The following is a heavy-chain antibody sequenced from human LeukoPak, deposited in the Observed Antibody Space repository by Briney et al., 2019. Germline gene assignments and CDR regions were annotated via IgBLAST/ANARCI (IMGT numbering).Heavy chain of an antibody. J-gene: IGHJ4*02. CDR2: IYYNGST. V-gene: IGHV4-59*01. CDR3: ARGSGDYDYFDY. D-gene: IGHD4-17*01. CDR1: GGSISSYY. Sequence: SETLSLTCTVPGGSISSYYWSWIRQPPGKGLEWIGYIYYNGSTNYNPSLKSRVTISVDTSKNQFSLKLSSVTAADTAVYYCARGSGDYDYFDYWGQGTLVTVSS.